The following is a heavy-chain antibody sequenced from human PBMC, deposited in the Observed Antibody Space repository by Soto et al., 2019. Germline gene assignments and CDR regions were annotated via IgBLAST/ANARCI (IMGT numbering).Heavy chain of an antibody. CDR3: AKGGKDWLRLGGNFDY. CDR1: GFTFRSYA. Sequence: PGGSLRLSCAASGFTFRSYARSWVRQAPGKGLEWVSAISGSGGSTYYADSVKGRFTISRDNSKNTLYLQMNSLRAEDTAVYYCAKGGKDWLRLGGNFDYWGQGTLVTVSS. V-gene: IGHV3-23*01. D-gene: IGHD3-16*01. CDR2: ISGSGGST. J-gene: IGHJ4*02.